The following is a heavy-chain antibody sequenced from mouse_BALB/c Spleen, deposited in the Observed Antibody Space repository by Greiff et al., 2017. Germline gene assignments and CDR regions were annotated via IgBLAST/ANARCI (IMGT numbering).Heavy chain of an antibody. CDR1: GYSITSDYA. J-gene: IGHJ4*01. CDR3: ARKKLTHAMDY. D-gene: IGHD1-1*01. V-gene: IGHV3-2*02. Sequence: EVKLMESGPGLVKPSQSLSLTCTVTGYSITSDYAWNWIRQFPGNKLEWMGYISYSGSTSYNPSLKSRISITRDTSKNQFFLQLNSVTTEDTATYYCARKKLTHAMDYWGQGTSVTVSS. CDR2: ISYSGST.